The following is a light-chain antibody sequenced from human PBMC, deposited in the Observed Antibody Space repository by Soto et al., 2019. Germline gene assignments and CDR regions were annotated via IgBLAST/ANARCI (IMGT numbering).Light chain of an antibody. J-gene: IGLJ1*01. V-gene: IGLV2-14*01. Sequence: QSALTQPASVSGSPGQSITISCTGTRSDVGDNNYVSWYQQHPGKAPKLMIYDVTHRPSGISNRFSGSKSGNTASLTISGLQAEDEADYYCSSYTSSSTLDVFGTGTKVTVL. CDR3: SSYTSSSTLDV. CDR1: RSDVGDNNY. CDR2: DVT.